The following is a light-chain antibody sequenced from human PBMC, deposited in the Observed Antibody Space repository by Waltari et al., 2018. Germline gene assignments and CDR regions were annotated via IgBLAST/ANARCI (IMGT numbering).Light chain of an antibody. J-gene: IGKJ2*01. Sequence: EIVMTQSPVTLSVSPGERVTLSCRASQRIRNTLAWYQQKAGQPPRLLIYGASTRAPGLPARFSGSGSGTEFALTISSLQPEDFAVYYCHHYNKRPPSYTFGQGTRLEIK. CDR1: QRIRNT. V-gene: IGKV3-15*01. CDR2: GAS. CDR3: HHYNKRPPSYT.